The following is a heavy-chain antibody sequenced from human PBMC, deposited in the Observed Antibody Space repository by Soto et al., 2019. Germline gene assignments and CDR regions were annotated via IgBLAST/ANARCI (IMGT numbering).Heavy chain of an antibody. D-gene: IGHD2-15*01. CDR1: GFTFSSYG. Sequence: QVQLVESGGGVVQPGRSLRLSCAASGFTFSSYGMHWVRQAPGKGLEWVAVISYDGSNKYYADSVKGRFTISRDNSKNTLYLQMNSLRAEDTAVYYCAKDEKDIVVVVAATTHYYCYYMDVWGKGTTVTVSS. J-gene: IGHJ6*03. CDR3: AKDEKDIVVVVAATTHYYCYYMDV. CDR2: ISYDGSNK. V-gene: IGHV3-30*18.